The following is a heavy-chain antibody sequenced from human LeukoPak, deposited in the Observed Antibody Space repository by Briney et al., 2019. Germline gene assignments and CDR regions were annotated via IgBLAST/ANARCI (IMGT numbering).Heavy chain of an antibody. J-gene: IGHJ4*02. CDR3: AGRRVLDASFDY. CDR2: IYSGDNT. D-gene: IGHD3-16*01. V-gene: IGHV3-66*02. CDR1: GFTVSNNY. Sequence: GGSLRLSCAASGFTVSNNYMSRVRQAPGKGLEWVSVIYSGDNTYYVESVKGRFTISRDNSKNTLFLQMNRLRAEDTAVYYCAGRRVLDASFDYWGQGTLVTVSS.